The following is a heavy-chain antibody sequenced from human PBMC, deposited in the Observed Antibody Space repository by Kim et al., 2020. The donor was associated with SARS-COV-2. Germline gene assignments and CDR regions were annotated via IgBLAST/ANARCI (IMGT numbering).Heavy chain of an antibody. CDR2: ISGDGGST. Sequence: GGSLRLSCAASGFTFDDYAMHWVRQAPGKGLEWVSLISGDGGSTYYADSVKGRFTISRDNSKNSLYLQMNSLRTEDTALYYCAKSAMVRGVITPYYYYGMDVWGQGTTVTVSS. D-gene: IGHD3-10*01. V-gene: IGHV3-43*02. CDR1: GFTFDDYA. J-gene: IGHJ6*02. CDR3: AKSAMVRGVITPYYYYGMDV.